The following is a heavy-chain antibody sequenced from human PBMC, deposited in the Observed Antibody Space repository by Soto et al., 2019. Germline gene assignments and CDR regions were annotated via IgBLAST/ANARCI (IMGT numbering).Heavy chain of an antibody. CDR1: GYSFTHYV. D-gene: IGHD2-15*01. CDR3: VRDYATGSGGLIDF. CDR2: IGAGDGKT. Sequence: ASVKVSCKASGYSFTHYVIHWVRQAPGQRLEWMGWIGAGDGKTYYSQNFQGRVTITKDTSATTAYMELSRLIPEDTAVYYCVRDYATGSGGLIDFWGQGTLVTVS. J-gene: IGHJ4*02. V-gene: IGHV1-3*01.